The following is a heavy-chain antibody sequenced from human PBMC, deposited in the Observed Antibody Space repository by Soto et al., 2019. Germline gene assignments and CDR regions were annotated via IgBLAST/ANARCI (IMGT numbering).Heavy chain of an antibody. CDR2: ISSSSSTI. J-gene: IGHJ4*02. CDR3: ARDTGYCSGGSCYPEAHFDY. V-gene: IGHV3-48*02. D-gene: IGHD2-15*01. Sequence: GGSLRLSCAASGFTFSSYSMNWVRQAPGKGLEWVSYISSSSSTIYYADSVKGRFTISRDNAKNSLYLQMNSLRDEDTAVYYCARDTGYCSGGSCYPEAHFDYWGQGTLVTVSS. CDR1: GFTFSSYS.